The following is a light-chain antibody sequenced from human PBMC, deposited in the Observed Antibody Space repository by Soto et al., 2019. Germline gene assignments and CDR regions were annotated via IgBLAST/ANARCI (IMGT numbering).Light chain of an antibody. Sequence: VLTESPATLSVSPREKATRSCRASHGISSHLAWYQQKPGQPPRLLIYGASSRATGVPARFSGSGSGTEFTLTISSLQSEDFGVYYCQQYNNWPPITFGQATRLEIK. V-gene: IGKV3-15*01. CDR1: HGISSH. J-gene: IGKJ5*01. CDR2: GAS. CDR3: QQYNNWPPIT.